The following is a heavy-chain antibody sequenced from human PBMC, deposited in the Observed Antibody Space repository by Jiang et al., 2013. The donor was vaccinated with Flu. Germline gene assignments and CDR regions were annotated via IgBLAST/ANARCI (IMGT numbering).Heavy chain of an antibody. V-gene: IGHV4-39*01. CDR2: IYYSGST. CDR1: GGSISSSSYY. Sequence: VKPSETLSLTCTVSGGSISSSSYYWGWIRQPPGKGLEWIGSIYYSGSTYYNPSLKSRVTISVDTSKNQFSLKLSSVTAADTAVYYCASGQYGDYAYYFDYWGQGTLVTVSS. D-gene: IGHD4-17*01. CDR3: ASGQYGDYAYYFDY. J-gene: IGHJ4*02.